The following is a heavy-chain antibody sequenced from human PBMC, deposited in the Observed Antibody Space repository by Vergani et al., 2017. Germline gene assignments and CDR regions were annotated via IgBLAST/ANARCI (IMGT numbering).Heavy chain of an antibody. V-gene: IGHV4-59*08. Sequence: QVQLEESGPGLVKPSETLSLTCTVSGGSFNTYYWSWIRQSPGKGLEWIGYIYSTGSTNYNPSLNSRVTMSVDTSRNQFSLRLSSVTAADTALYYCARQDIATNYFDYWGLGTLVTVSS. CDR2: IYSTGST. CDR1: GGSFNTYY. D-gene: IGHD5-12*01. CDR3: ARQDIATNYFDY. J-gene: IGHJ4*02.